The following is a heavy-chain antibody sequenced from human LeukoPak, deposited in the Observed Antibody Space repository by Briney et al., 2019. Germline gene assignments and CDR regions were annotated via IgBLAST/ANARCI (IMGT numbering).Heavy chain of an antibody. J-gene: IGHJ4*02. CDR1: GFTFSSYE. Sequence: GGSLRLSCAASGFTFSSYEMNWVRQAPGKGLEWVSYISSSGSTISYADSVKGRFCISRDNAKNSLYLQMNSLRAEDTAVYYCARYRIVGAYFDYWGQGTLVTVSS. CDR2: ISSSGSTI. V-gene: IGHV3-48*03. D-gene: IGHD1-26*01. CDR3: ARYRIVGAYFDY.